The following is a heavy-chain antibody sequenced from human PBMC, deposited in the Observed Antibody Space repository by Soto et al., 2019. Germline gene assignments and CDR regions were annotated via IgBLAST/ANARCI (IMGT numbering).Heavy chain of an antibody. CDR1: GFNFGSYG. CDR2: LTASGLNT. Sequence: GGSLRLSCSASGFNFGSYGMSWVRQAPGKGLEWVSGLTASGLNTYYTDSVKGRFTISRDNSRNTVYLQMSGLRVEDTAVFHCAEGLGNDKEISGQGTTVTVSS. V-gene: IGHV3-23*01. CDR3: AEGLGNDKEI. J-gene: IGHJ6*02. D-gene: IGHD3-22*01.